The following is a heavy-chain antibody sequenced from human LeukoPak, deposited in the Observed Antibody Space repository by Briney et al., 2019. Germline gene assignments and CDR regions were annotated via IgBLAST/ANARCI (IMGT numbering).Heavy chain of an antibody. CDR1: GFTFSSYS. CDR2: ISSRSSTI. Sequence: GGSLRLSCAASGFTFSSYSMNWVRQAPGKGLERVSYISSRSSTIYYADSVKGRFTISRDNAKNSLYLQMNSLRAEDTAVYYCARDYGDYDILTGYYPSPYFDYWGQGTLVTVSS. D-gene: IGHD3-9*01. J-gene: IGHJ4*02. V-gene: IGHV3-48*04. CDR3: ARDYGDYDILTGYYPSPYFDY.